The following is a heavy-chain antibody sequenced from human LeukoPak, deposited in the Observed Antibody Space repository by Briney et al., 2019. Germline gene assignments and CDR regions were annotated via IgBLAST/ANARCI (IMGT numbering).Heavy chain of an antibody. J-gene: IGHJ4*02. CDR1: GFTFSSSA. CDR2: ISGGGDIT. Sequence: GGSLRLSCAASGFTFSSSAMSWVRQTPGKGLEWVSAISGGGDITYYADSVTGRFTISRDNSKDTLFLQMHSLRPGDTAVYYCVREDTPATANYWGQGTLVTNSS. D-gene: IGHD2-21*02. CDR3: VREDTPATANY. V-gene: IGHV3-23*01.